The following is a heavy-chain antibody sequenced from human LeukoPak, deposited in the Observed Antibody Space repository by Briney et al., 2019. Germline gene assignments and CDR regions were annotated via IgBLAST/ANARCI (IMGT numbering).Heavy chain of an antibody. CDR2: IYTSGST. D-gene: IGHD2-21*01. J-gene: IGHJ4*02. V-gene: IGHV4-4*07. CDR1: GGSISSYY. CDR3: AREDLAYCGGDCYDY. Sequence: PSETLSLTCTVSGGSISSYYWSWIRQPAGKGLEWIGRIYTSGSTNCNPSLKSRVTMSVDTSKNQLSLKLSSVTAADTAVYYCAREDLAYCGGDCYDYWGQGTLVTVSS.